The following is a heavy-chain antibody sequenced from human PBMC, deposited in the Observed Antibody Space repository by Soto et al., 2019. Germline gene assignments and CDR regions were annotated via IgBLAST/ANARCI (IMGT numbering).Heavy chain of an antibody. Sequence: PGESLKISCQASGYSFTAYWITWVRQMPGKGLEWMATIDPSDSYVDYSPSFRGHVTFSVDRSITTVYLQWNSLKASDSAMYSCTRRASSSFYHFDFWGQGALVTVYS. D-gene: IGHD2-2*01. CDR1: GYSFTAYW. CDR2: IDPSDSYV. V-gene: IGHV5-10-1*01. J-gene: IGHJ4*02. CDR3: TRRASSSFYHFDF.